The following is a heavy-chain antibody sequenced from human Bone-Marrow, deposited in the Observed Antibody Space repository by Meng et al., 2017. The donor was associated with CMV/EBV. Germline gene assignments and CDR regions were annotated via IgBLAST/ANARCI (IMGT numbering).Heavy chain of an antibody. CDR2: VSSGGGDNT. J-gene: IGHJ4*02. CDR1: GFTFRSYA. V-gene: IGHV3-23*01. Sequence: GESLKISCAASGFTFRSYAMSWVRQAPGKGLEWVSIVSSGGGDNTYYADSVRGRFTISRDNSKNTLYLQMNSLRAEDTAVYYCAKGSWELGDYWGQGTLVTVSS. D-gene: IGHD1-26*01. CDR3: AKGSWELGDY.